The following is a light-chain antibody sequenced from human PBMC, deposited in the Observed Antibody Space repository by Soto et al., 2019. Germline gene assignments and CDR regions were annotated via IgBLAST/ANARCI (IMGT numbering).Light chain of an antibody. CDR3: QQSSGSPPT. J-gene: IGKJ2*01. Sequence: DIQMTQSPSSLSASVGDRITITCRASQTISTYLNWYQQKPGKAPKLLIYAASSLQSGVPSRFSGSGSGTDFTLTINSLQPEDIATYYCQQSSGSPPTFGQGTKLEIK. CDR2: AAS. CDR1: QTISTY. V-gene: IGKV1-39*01.